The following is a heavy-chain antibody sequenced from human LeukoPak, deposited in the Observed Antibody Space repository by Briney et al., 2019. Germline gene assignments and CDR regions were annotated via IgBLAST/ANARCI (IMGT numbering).Heavy chain of an antibody. CDR3: ARLEAAARPITFFDY. CDR1: GYSFTTYW. CDR2: IYPGDSDT. V-gene: IGHV5-51*01. Sequence: GESLKISCKGSGYSFTTYWIGWVRQMPGKGLEWMGIIYPGDSDTRYSPSFQGQVTISADKSISTAYLQWSSLKASDTAMYYCARLEAAARPITFFDYWGQGTLVTVSS. J-gene: IGHJ4*02. D-gene: IGHD6-6*01.